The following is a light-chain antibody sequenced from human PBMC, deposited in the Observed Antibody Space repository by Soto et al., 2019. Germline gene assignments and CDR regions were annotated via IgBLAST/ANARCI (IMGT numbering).Light chain of an antibody. CDR3: QQYKSYSRT. CDR2: QAS. V-gene: IGKV1-5*03. J-gene: IGKJ1*01. Sequence: DIPMTQSPSTLSASVGDRVTITCRASQSIDIWLAWFQQKPGRAPKLLISQASSLESGVPSRFSGSGSETEFTLTISSLQPDDFVTYYCQQYKSYSRTFGQGTKVEIK. CDR1: QSIDIW.